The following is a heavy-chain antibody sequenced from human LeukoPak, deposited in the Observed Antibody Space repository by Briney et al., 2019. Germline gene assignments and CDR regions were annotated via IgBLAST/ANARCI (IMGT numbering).Heavy chain of an antibody. Sequence: GESLKISFKGSGYRFINYWIGWVRQMPGKGLEWMGIIFAGDSDTRYSPSFQGQVTISTDKSISTAYLQWSSLKASDTAMYYCARVIAAFNWFDPWGQGTLVTVSS. V-gene: IGHV5-51*01. J-gene: IGHJ5*02. D-gene: IGHD6-6*01. CDR2: IFAGDSDT. CDR3: ARVIAAFNWFDP. CDR1: GYRFINYW.